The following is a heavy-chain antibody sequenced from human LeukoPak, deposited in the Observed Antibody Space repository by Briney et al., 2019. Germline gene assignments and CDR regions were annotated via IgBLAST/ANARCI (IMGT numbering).Heavy chain of an antibody. D-gene: IGHD3-16*01. CDR1: GYTFTGYY. CDR2: INPNSGGT. V-gene: IGHV1-2*02. Sequence: VASVKVSCKASGYTFTGYYMHWVRQAPGQGLEWMGWINPNSGGTNYVQKFQGRVTMTRDTSISTAYMELSRLRSDDTAVYYCARARLIAPIDYWGQGTLVTASS. CDR3: ARARLIAPIDY. J-gene: IGHJ4*02.